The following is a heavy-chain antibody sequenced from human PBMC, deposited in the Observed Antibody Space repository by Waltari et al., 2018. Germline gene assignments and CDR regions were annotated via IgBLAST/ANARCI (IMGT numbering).Heavy chain of an antibody. J-gene: IGHJ4*02. CDR2: IIPILGIA. V-gene: IGHV1-69*02. Sequence: QVQLVQSGAEVKKPGSSVKVSCKASGGTFISYTISWVRQAPGQGLEWRGRIIPILGIANYAQKFQGRVTITADKSTSTAYMELSSLRSEDTAVYYCARLYYDGSYWGQGTLVTVSS. CDR1: GGTFISYT. D-gene: IGHD3-3*01. CDR3: ARLYYDGSY.